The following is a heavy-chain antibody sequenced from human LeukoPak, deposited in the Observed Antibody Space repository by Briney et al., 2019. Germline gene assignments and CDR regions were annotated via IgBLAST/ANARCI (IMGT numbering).Heavy chain of an antibody. CDR3: ARDGDCSGGSCFWSAGFYYYYYGMDV. V-gene: IGHV1-18*04. CDR2: ISAYNGNT. CDR1: GYTFTSYG. D-gene: IGHD2-15*01. J-gene: IGHJ6*04. Sequence: ASVKVSCKASGYTFTSYGITWVRRAPGQGLEWMGWISAYNGNTNYAQKLQGRVTMTTDTSTSTAYMELRSLRSDDTAVYYCARDGDCSGGSCFWSAGFYYYYYGMDVWGKGTTLTVSS.